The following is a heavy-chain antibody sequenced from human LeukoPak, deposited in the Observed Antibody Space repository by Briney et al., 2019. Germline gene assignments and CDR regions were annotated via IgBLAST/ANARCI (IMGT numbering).Heavy chain of an antibody. D-gene: IGHD3-3*01. J-gene: IGHJ2*01. Sequence: ASVKVSCKASGYTFTGYYMHWVRQAPGQGLEWMGWINPNSGGTNYAQKFQGRVTMTRDTSISTAYMELSRLRSDDTAVHYCARELTIFGVVIARSYWYFDLWGRGTLVTVSS. CDR3: ARELTIFGVVIARSYWYFDL. CDR1: GYTFTGYY. CDR2: INPNSGGT. V-gene: IGHV1-2*02.